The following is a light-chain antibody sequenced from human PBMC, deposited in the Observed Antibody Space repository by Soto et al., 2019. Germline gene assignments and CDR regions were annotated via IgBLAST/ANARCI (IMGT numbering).Light chain of an antibody. CDR1: SSDIGAYNY. CDR3: CSYAHTSRV. CDR2: EVT. Sequence: QSVLTQPASVSGSPGQSITISCTGTSSDIGAYNYVSWYQQHPGKAPKLLIYEVTNRPSGVSDRFSGSKSGNTASLTISGLQAEDEANYYCCSYAHTSRVFGGGTKLTVL. J-gene: IGLJ3*02. V-gene: IGLV2-14*01.